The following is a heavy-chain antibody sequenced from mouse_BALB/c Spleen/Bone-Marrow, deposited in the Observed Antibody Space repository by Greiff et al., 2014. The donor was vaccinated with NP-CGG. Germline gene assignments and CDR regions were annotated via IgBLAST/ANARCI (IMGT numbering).Heavy chain of an antibody. CDR3: ARDRTTATLYWYFDV. V-gene: IGHV7-3*02. Sequence: VNLVESGGGLVQPGGSLRLSCATSGFTFTDYCMSWVRQPPGKALEWLGFIRNKANGYTTEYSASVKGRFTISRDNSQSILYLQMNTLRAEDSATYYCARDRTTATLYWYFDVWGAGTTVTVSS. D-gene: IGHD1-2*01. J-gene: IGHJ1*01. CDR2: IRNKANGYTT. CDR1: GFTFTDYC.